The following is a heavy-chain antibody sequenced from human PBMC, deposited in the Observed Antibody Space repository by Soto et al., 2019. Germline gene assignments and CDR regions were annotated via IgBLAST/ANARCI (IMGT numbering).Heavy chain of an antibody. CDR1: GGTFSRYT. J-gene: IGHJ3*02. Sequence: GASVKVSCKAPGGTFSRYTINWVRQAPGQGLEWMGRVSAYIGSINFIRKFQGRLTLTTDTSTRTAFLELRSLRSDDTAVYYCAREGSWNYDAFDIWGQGTMVTVSS. V-gene: IGHV1-18*04. CDR2: VSAYIGSI. D-gene: IGHD1-7*01. CDR3: AREGSWNYDAFDI.